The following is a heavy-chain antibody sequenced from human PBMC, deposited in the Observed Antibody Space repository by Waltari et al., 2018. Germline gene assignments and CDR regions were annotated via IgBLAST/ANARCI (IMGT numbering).Heavy chain of an antibody. CDR2: IIPIFGTA. J-gene: IGHJ6*03. V-gene: IGHV1-69*12. CDR1: GGTFSSYA. CDR3: ARDKRGTVTTYYYYMDV. D-gene: IGHD4-4*01. Sequence: QVQLVQSGAEVKKPGSSVKVSCKASGGTFSSYAISWVRQAPGQGLEWMGGIIPIFGTANYAQKFQGRVTITADESTSTAYMELSSLRSEDTAVYYCARDKRGTVTTYYYYMDVWGKGTTVTISS.